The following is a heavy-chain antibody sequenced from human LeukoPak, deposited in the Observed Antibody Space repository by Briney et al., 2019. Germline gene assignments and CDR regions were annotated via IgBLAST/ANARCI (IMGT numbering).Heavy chain of an antibody. D-gene: IGHD3/OR15-3a*01. CDR3: ARGTRALNWFDP. Sequence: SQTLSLTCAVSGGSISSDGYSWSWIRQPPGKGLEWIGYIYHSGSTYYNPSLKSRVTISVDRSKNQFSLKLSSVTAADTAVYYCARGTRALNWFDPWGQGTLVTVSS. CDR2: IYHSGST. CDR1: GGSISSDGYS. V-gene: IGHV4-30-2*01. J-gene: IGHJ5*02.